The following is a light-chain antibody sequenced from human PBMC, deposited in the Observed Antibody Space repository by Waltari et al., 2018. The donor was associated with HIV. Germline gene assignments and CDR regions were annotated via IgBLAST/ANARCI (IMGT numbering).Light chain of an antibody. J-gene: IGLJ2*01. CDR1: SPTIGADYD. Sequence: QSMLTQPPSVSGAPGQRVTISCTGSSPTIGADYDVHWYPQIPGTAPKPRISVNKIRPSGVPDRFPASKSGTSASLTISGLQAEDEADYFCQSYDISLSASVVFGGGTRLTVL. CDR2: VNK. V-gene: IGLV1-40*01. CDR3: QSYDISLSASVV.